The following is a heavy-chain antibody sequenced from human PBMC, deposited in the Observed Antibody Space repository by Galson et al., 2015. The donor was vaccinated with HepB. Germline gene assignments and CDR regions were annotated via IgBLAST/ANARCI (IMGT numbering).Heavy chain of an antibody. CDR2: ISGSGGST. CDR1: GFTFSSYA. J-gene: IGHJ4*02. CDR3: AKGSCSSTSCYDNDY. V-gene: IGHV3-23*01. Sequence: SLRLSCAASGFTFSSYAMSWVRQAPGKGLEWVSAISGSGGSTYYADSVKGRFTISRDNSKNTLYLQMNSLRAEDTAVYYCAKGSCSSTSCYDNDYWGQGTLVTVSS. D-gene: IGHD2-2*01.